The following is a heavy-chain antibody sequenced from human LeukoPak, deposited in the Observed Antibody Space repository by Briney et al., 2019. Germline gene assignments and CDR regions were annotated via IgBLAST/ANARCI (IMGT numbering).Heavy chain of an antibody. CDR3: ARDDGSGSYYLYYYYGMDV. CDR1: GFTFNSYW. V-gene: IGHV3-7*01. Sequence: PGGSLRLSCAASGFTFNSYWMSWVRQAPGKGLEWVANIKQDGSEKYYVDSVKGRFTISRDNAKNSLYLQMNSLRAEDTAVYYCARDDGSGSYYLYYYYGMDVWGQGTTVTVSS. J-gene: IGHJ6*02. D-gene: IGHD3-10*01. CDR2: IKQDGSEK.